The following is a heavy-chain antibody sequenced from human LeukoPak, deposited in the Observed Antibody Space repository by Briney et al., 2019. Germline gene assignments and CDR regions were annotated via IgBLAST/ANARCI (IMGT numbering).Heavy chain of an antibody. CDR3: ARDRFGGVFPCDY. D-gene: IGHD3-16*01. V-gene: IGHV1-18*04. CDR1: GYTFTAYY. CDR2: ISAYNSNT. J-gene: IGHJ4*02. Sequence: ASVKVSCKAYGYTFTAYYMHWVRQAPGRGLEWMGWISAYNSNTNYAQKLQGRVTMTTDTPTSTAYMELRSLRSDDTAVYYCARDRFGGVFPCDYWGQGTLVTVSS.